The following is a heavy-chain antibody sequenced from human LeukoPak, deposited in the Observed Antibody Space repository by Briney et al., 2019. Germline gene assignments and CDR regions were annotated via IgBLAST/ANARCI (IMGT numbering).Heavy chain of an antibody. CDR2: ISSSSSYI. D-gene: IGHD5-18*01. Sequence: PGGSLRLSCAASGFTFSSYSMNWVRQAPGKGLEWVSSISSSSSYIYYADSVKGRFTISRDNAKNSLYLQMNSLRAEDTAVYYCARDGYSYGPPYYYYMDVWGKGTTVTVSS. CDR1: GFTFSSYS. CDR3: ARDGYSYGPPYYYYMDV. J-gene: IGHJ6*03. V-gene: IGHV3-21*01.